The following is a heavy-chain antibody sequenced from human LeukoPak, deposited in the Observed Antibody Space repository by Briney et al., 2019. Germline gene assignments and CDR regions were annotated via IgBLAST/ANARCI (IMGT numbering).Heavy chain of an antibody. J-gene: IGHJ4*02. Sequence: PPGGSLRLPCAASGFTFSSYWMSWVRQAPGKGLEWVANIKQDGSEKYYVDSVKGRFTISRDNAKNSLYLQMNSLRAEDTAVYYCARERYSYGFNYFDYWGQGTLVTVSS. CDR3: ARERYSYGFNYFDY. D-gene: IGHD5-18*01. V-gene: IGHV3-7*01. CDR2: IKQDGSEK. CDR1: GFTFSSYW.